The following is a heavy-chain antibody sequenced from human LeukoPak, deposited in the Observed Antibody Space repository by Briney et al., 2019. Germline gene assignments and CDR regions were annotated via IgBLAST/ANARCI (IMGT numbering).Heavy chain of an antibody. D-gene: IGHD3-22*01. J-gene: IGHJ4*02. CDR3: AKAPAYYYDSSGYPG. CDR2: IKQDGSEK. Sequence: GGSLRLSCAASGFTFGSYWMSWVRQAPGKGLEWVANIKQDGSEKYYVDSVKGRFTISRDNAKNSLYLQMNSLRAEDTAVYYCAKAPAYYYDSSGYPGWGQGTLVTVSS. CDR1: GFTFGSYW. V-gene: IGHV3-7*01.